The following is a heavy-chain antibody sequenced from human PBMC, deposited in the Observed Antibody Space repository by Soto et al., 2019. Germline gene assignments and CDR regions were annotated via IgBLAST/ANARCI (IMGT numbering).Heavy chain of an antibody. CDR2: IYYSGST. Sequence: SETLSLTCTVSGGSISSGDYYWSWIRQPPGKGLEWIGYIYYSGSTYYNPSLKSRVTISVDTSKNQFSLKLSSVTAADTAVYYCARDKRITIFGVVIEGDPTDYYGMDVWGQGTTVTVAS. CDR1: GGSISSGDYY. J-gene: IGHJ6*02. V-gene: IGHV4-30-4*01. D-gene: IGHD3-3*01. CDR3: ARDKRITIFGVVIEGDPTDYYGMDV.